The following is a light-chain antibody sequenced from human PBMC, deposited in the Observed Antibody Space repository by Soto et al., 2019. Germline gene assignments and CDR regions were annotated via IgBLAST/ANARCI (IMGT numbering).Light chain of an antibody. CDR3: QQRRNWPPTWT. Sequence: EIVLTQSPATLSLSPGERATLSCRDSQSVSSYFAWYQHNPGQAPRLLIYDASKRATGIPARFSGSGSGTDFTLTISSLEPEDFAVYYCQQRRNWPPTWTVGQGTRVEIK. J-gene: IGKJ1*01. CDR2: DAS. CDR1: QSVSSY. V-gene: IGKV3-11*01.